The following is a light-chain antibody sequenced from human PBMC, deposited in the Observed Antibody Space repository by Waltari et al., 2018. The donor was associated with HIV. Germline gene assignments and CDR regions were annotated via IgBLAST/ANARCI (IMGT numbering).Light chain of an antibody. CDR1: SSDVGGHNH. CDR3: SSYTSSSPYA. CDR2: DVS. J-gene: IGLJ1*01. V-gene: IGLV2-14*03. Sequence: QSALTQPASVSGPPGQSITIPCTGSSSDVGGHNHVSCYQQHPGKAPILMIYDVSNRSAGVSNRFSGSKSGNTASLTISGLQAEDEADYYCSSYTSSSPYAFGTGTKVTVL.